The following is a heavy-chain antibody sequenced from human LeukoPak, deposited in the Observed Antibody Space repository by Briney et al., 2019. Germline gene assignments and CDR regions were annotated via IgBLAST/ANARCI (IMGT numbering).Heavy chain of an antibody. Sequence: SVKVSCKASGGTFSSYAISWVRQAPGQGLVWMGGIIPIFGTANYAQKFQGRVTITTDESTSTAYMELSSLRSEDTAVYYCARGVARGGDFDYWGQGTLVTVSS. J-gene: IGHJ4*02. CDR1: GGTFSSYA. CDR3: ARGVARGGDFDY. D-gene: IGHD2-15*01. V-gene: IGHV1-69*05. CDR2: IIPIFGTA.